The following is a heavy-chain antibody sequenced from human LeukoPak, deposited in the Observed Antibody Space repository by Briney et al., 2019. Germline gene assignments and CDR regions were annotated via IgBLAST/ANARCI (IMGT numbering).Heavy chain of an antibody. CDR3: ARHEYNYGSGTYYYYGMDV. CDR1: GGSISSYY. CDR2: IYYSGST. J-gene: IGHJ6*02. Sequence: SETLSLTCTVSGGSISSYYWSWIRQPPGKGLEWIGYIYYSGSTNYNPSLKSRVAISADTSENQFSLKLSFVTAADTAVYYCARHEYNYGSGTYYYYGMDVWGQGTTVTVAS. V-gene: IGHV4-59*08. D-gene: IGHD3-10*01.